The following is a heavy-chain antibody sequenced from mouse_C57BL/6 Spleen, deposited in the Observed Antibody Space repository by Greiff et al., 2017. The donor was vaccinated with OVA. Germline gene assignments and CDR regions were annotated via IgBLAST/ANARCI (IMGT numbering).Heavy chain of an antibody. Sequence: EVKLQESGPGLVKPSQSLSLTCSVTGYSITSGYYWNWIRQFPGNKLEWMGYISYDGSNNYNPSLKNRISITRDTSKNQFFLKLNSVTTEDTATYYCARTSNYDAMDYWGQGTSVTVSS. CDR1: GYSITSGYY. V-gene: IGHV3-6*01. D-gene: IGHD2-5*01. CDR3: ARTSNYDAMDY. J-gene: IGHJ4*01. CDR2: ISYDGSN.